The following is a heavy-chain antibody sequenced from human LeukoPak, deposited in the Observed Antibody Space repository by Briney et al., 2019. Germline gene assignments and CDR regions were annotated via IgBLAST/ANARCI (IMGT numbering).Heavy chain of an antibody. V-gene: IGHV3-7*01. J-gene: IGHJ4*02. D-gene: IGHD6-13*01. Sequence: GGTLRLSCAASGFTFSSYWMSWVRQAQGTGLERVANIKQDGSENYYVDSVKGRFTVSRDNAKNSLYLQMNSLRVEDTAMYYCAKVAASGISPTDYWGQGTLVTVSS. CDR2: IKQDGSEN. CDR3: AKVAASGISPTDY. CDR1: GFTFSSYW.